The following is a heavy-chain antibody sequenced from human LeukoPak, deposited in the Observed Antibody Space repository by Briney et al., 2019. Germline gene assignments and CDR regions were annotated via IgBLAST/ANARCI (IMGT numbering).Heavy chain of an antibody. Sequence: SETLSLTCSVSGGSINSYYWTWIRKLPGKGLEWIGRIYSSGSTNYNPSLKGRVTMSLDTSKNHFSLKLTSVTAGDTAVYYCARDASGSSGDYFDYWGQGILVTVSS. CDR3: ARDASGSSGDYFDY. CDR1: GGSINSYY. J-gene: IGHJ4*02. CDR2: IYSSGST. V-gene: IGHV4-4*07. D-gene: IGHD5-12*01.